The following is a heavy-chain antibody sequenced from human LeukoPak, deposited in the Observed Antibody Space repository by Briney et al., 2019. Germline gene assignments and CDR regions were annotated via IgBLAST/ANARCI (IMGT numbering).Heavy chain of an antibody. V-gene: IGHV4-39*01. Sequence: SETLSLTCTVSAGSNSSYYWSWIRQPPGKGLEWIGSIYYSGSTYYNPSLKSRVTISVDTSKNQFSLKLSSVTAADTAVYYCARLYGDPIDYFDYWGQGTLVTVSS. J-gene: IGHJ4*02. CDR3: ARLYGDPIDYFDY. CDR2: IYYSGST. D-gene: IGHD4-17*01. CDR1: AGSNSSYY.